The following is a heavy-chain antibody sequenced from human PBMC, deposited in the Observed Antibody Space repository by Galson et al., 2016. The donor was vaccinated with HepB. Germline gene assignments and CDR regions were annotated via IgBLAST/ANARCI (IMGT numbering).Heavy chain of an antibody. D-gene: IGHD4-23*01. CDR2: IDWDDDK. CDR3: ATYGGPGDGYYYYYMDV. CDR1: GFSLSTSGMY. J-gene: IGHJ6*03. Sequence: PALVKPTQTLTLTCTFSGFSLSTSGMYVSWIRQPPGKALEWLALIDWDDDKYYSTSLKTRLTMSKDTSKNQVVLTMTNMDPVDTATYYCATYGGPGDGYYYYYMDVWGKGTTVTVSS. V-gene: IGHV2-70*01.